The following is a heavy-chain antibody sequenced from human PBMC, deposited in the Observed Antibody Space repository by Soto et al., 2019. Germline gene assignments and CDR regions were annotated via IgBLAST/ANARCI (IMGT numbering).Heavy chain of an antibody. J-gene: IGHJ4*02. D-gene: IGHD6-13*01. V-gene: IGHV4-39*01. CDR2: IYYSGRT. CDR3: ARLYSSSWYGDY. CDR1: GGSISSSSYY. Sequence: QLQLQESGPGLVKPSETLSLTCTVSGGSISSSSYYWGWIRQPPGKGLEWIGSIYYSGRTYYNPSLKCRVPISVDTSKNQFSLKLSSVTAADTAVYYCARLYSSSWYGDYWGQGTLVTVSS.